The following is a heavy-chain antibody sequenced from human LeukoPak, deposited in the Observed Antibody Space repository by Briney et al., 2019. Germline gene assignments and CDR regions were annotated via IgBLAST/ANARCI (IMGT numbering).Heavy chain of an antibody. CDR2: ISSSGSTI. CDR1: GFTFSSYE. CDR3: AREGILWFGELTKGEFDY. J-gene: IGHJ4*02. V-gene: IGHV3-48*03. Sequence: PGGSLRLSCAASGFTFSSYEMNWVRQAPGKGLEWVSYISSSGSTIYYADSVKGRFTISRDNAKNSLYLQMNSLRAKDTAVYYCAREGILWFGELTKGEFDYWGQGTLVTVSS. D-gene: IGHD3-10*01.